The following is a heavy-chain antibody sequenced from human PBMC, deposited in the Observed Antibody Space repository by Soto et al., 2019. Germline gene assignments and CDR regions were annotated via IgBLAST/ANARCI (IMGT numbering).Heavy chain of an antibody. V-gene: IGHV3-74*01. Sequence: EVQVVESGGGLVQPGGSLKLCCVVSEFTFSSSWMHWVRQGPGKGLVWVSRINSDGTYINYADSVKGRFTTSRDNAKNMLYLQMNSLRAEDSALYYCVTGWSDYWGQGALVTVSS. CDR3: VTGWSDY. J-gene: IGHJ4*02. CDR2: INSDGTYI. D-gene: IGHD2-15*01. CDR1: EFTFSSSW.